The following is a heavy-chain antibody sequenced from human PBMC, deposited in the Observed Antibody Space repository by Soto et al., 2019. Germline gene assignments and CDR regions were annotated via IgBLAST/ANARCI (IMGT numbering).Heavy chain of an antibody. V-gene: IGHV1-18*04. CDR1: GYTFTSYG. D-gene: IGHD5-18*01. CDR2: ISSSSGNT. Sequence: AASVKVSCKASGYTFTSYGINWVRQAPGQGLEWMGWISSSSGNTDYAQNLQGRLTMTTDTSTNTAYMELRSLTSADTAVYYCARDGGFSRGCDFWGQGAQVTVSS. J-gene: IGHJ4*02. CDR3: ARDGGFSRGCDF.